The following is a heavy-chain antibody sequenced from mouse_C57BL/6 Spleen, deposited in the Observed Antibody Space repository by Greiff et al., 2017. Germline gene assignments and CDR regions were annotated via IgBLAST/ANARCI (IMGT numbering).Heavy chain of an antibody. V-gene: IGHV1-15*01. CDR3: TRKGYSSYERYFDV. D-gene: IGHD2-5*01. CDR2: IDPETGGT. Sequence: QVQLQQSGAELVRPGASVTLSCKASGYTFTDYEMHWVKQTPVHGLEWIGAIDPETGGTAYNQKFKGKAILTADKSSSTAYMELRSLTSEDSAVYYCTRKGYSSYERYFDVWGTGTTVTVSS. CDR1: GYTFTDYE. J-gene: IGHJ1*03.